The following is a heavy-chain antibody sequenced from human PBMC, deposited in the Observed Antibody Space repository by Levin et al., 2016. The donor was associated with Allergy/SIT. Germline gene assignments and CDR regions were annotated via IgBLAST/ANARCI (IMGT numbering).Heavy chain of an antibody. J-gene: IGHJ6*03. CDR3: ARLNTNYYMDV. D-gene: IGHD3-22*01. Sequence: SETLSLTCTVSGGSISSSSYYWGWIRQPPGKGLEWIGSIYYSGSTYYNPSLKSRVTISVDTSKNQFSLKLSSVTAADTALYYCARLNTNYYMDVWGEGTTVTVSS. V-gene: IGHV4-39*01. CDR1: GGSISSSSYY. CDR2: IYYSGST.